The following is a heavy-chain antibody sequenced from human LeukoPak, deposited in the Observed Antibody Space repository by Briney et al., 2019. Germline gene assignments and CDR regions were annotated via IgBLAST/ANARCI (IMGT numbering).Heavy chain of an antibody. Sequence: ASVKVSCKASGYTFTGFYIHWVRQAPGQGLEWMGWINPNSGGTNYAQKFQGWVTITRDTSISTTYMELSRLRSDDTAVYYCARDGAWRGYSYGDLFDYWGQGTLVTVSS. J-gene: IGHJ4*02. CDR3: ARDGAWRGYSYGDLFDY. CDR1: GYTFTGFY. CDR2: INPNSGGT. V-gene: IGHV1-2*04. D-gene: IGHD5-18*01.